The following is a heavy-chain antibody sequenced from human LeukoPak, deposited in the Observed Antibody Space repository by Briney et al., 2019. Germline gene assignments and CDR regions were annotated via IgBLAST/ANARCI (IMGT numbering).Heavy chain of an antibody. CDR1: GGSISSGDYY. Sequence: SETLSLTCTVSGGSISSGDYYWSWIRQPPGKGLEWIGYIYYSGSTYYNPSLKSRVTISVDTSKNQFSLKLSSVTAADTAVYYCAREFGAAHDAFDIWGQGTMVTVSS. CDR2: IYYSGST. CDR3: AREFGAAHDAFDI. D-gene: IGHD3-10*01. V-gene: IGHV4-30-4*01. J-gene: IGHJ3*02.